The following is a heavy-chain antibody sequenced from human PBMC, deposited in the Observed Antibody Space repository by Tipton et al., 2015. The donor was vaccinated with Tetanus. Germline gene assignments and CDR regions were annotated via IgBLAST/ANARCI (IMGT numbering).Heavy chain of an antibody. J-gene: IGHJ5*02. V-gene: IGHV4-59*08. D-gene: IGHD6-19*01. CDR3: ASLPKHWLAPRGAP. Sequence: TLSLTCNVSGDSMTDFYWSWIRQPPGKGLEWIAYIFYNGRTQSNPSLKSRVSISGDTSKNQFSLNLTSVTAADTAIYYCASLPKHWLAPRGAPWGQGTLVTVSS. CDR1: GDSMTDFY. CDR2: IFYNGRT.